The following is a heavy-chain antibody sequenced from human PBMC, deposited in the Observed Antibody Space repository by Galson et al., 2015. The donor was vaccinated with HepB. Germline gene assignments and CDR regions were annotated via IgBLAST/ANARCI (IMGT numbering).Heavy chain of an antibody. CDR3: ARERSGDDAFDI. D-gene: IGHD2-15*01. CDR1: GYTFTSYA. V-gene: IGHV1-3*01. CDR2: INAGNGNT. Sequence: SVKVSCKASGYTFTSYAMHWVRQAPGQRLEWMGWINAGNGNTKYSQKFQGRVTITRDTSASTAYMELSSLRSEDTAVYYCARERSGDDAFDIWGQGTMVTVSS. J-gene: IGHJ3*02.